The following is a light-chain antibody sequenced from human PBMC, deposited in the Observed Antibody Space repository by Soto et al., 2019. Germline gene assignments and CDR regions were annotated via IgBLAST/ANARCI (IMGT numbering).Light chain of an antibody. CDR2: AAS. J-gene: IGKJ2*01. CDR1: QGIGTN. CDR3: QQYGSSPVT. Sequence: EIVVTQSPGTLSVSPGERATLSCRASQGIGTNLAWYQQRPGQAPRLLIYAASSRATDIPARFTGRGSGTEFTLTISSLQSEDFAVYFCQQYGSSPVTFGQGTKLEIK. V-gene: IGKV3-15*01.